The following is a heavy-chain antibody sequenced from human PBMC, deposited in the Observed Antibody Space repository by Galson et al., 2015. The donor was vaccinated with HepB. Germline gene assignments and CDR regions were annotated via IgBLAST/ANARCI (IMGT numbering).Heavy chain of an antibody. J-gene: IGHJ4*02. CDR2: IQQDGSEK. V-gene: IGHV3-7*01. CDR1: GFTFSTYA. D-gene: IGHD3-22*01. CDR3: ASAVSFSYYYDSSGYYYFDY. Sequence: SLRLSCAASGFTFSTYAMSWVRQAPGKGLEWVANIQQDGSEKYYVDSVRGRFTIFRDNAKNSLYLQMNSLRAEDTAVYYCASAVSFSYYYDSSGYYYFDYWGQGTLVTVSS.